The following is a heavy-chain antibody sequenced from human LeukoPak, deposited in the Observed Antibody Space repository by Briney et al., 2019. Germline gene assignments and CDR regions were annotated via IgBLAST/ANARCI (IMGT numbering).Heavy chain of an antibody. Sequence: SETLSLTCTVSGGSISSYYWSWIRQPPGKGLEWIGYIYYSGSTNYNPSLKSRVTISVDTSKNQFSLKLSSVTAADTAVYYCARAEQQLAFDYWGQGTVAPVSS. CDR3: ARAEQQLAFDY. J-gene: IGHJ4*02. CDR1: GGSISSYY. V-gene: IGHV4-59*01. D-gene: IGHD6-13*01. CDR2: IYYSGST.